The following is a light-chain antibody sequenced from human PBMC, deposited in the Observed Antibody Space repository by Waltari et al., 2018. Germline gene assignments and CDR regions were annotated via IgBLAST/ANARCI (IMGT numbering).Light chain of an antibody. CDR1: QSLVHSDGNTH. J-gene: IGKJ2*01. CDR3: MHGTHWPYT. CDR2: RIS. V-gene: IGKV2-30*02. Sequence: DAVMTQSPLSLPVTLGQPASISCTSSQSLVHSDGNTHLTWFHQRPGSSPRRLIYRISIRYSRFPDRFGGSGSGTDFTLNISMVAAEYVGFYYCMHGTHWPYTFGPGTRLDIK.